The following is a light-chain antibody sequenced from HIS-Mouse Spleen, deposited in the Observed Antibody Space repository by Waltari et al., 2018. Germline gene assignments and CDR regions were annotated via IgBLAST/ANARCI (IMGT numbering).Light chain of an antibody. J-gene: IGLJ1*01. CDR3: QVWDSSSDHYV. V-gene: IGLV3-21*02. CDR1: NIGSKS. CDR2: DDS. Sequence: SYVLTQPPSVSVAPGQTARITCGGNNIGSKSVHWYQQKPGQAPVLGVYDDSDRPSGIPARFSGSHSGNTATLTISRVEAGDEADYYCQVWDSSSDHYVFGTGTKVTVL.